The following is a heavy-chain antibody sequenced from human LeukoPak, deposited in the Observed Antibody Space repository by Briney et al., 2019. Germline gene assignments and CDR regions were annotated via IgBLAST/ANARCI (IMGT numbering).Heavy chain of an antibody. CDR1: GYTFTSYG. D-gene: IGHD2-2*01. CDR3: ARSRCSSTSCRDDWFDP. V-gene: IGHV1-18*01. J-gene: IGHJ5*02. Sequence: ASVKVSCKASGYTFTSYGISWVRQAPGQGLEWMGWISAYNGNTNYAQKLQGRVTMTTDTSTSTAYMELRSLRSDDTAVYYCARSRCSSTSCRDDWFDPWGQGTLVTVPS. CDR2: ISAYNGNT.